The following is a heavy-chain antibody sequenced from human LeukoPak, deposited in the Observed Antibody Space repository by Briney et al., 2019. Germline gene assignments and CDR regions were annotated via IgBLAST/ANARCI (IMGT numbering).Heavy chain of an antibody. Sequence: SETLSLTCSVSGASVSSGNYYWSWIRHYPGKGLEWIGCIYDSGNSYYNPSLESRVTISVDTAKNQISLKLTSVTAADTAVYYCARDLPMIGTSDSFDIWGQGTMVTVSS. J-gene: IGHJ3*02. D-gene: IGHD1-7*01. CDR1: GASVSSGNYY. V-gene: IGHV4-31*03. CDR3: ARDLPMIGTSDSFDI. CDR2: IYDSGNS.